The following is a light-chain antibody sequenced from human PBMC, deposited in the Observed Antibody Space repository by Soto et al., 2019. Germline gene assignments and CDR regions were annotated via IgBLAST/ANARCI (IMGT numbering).Light chain of an antibody. Sequence: QSVLTQPPSASGTPGQRVTISCSGSSSNIGSNTVNWYQQLPGTAPKLLIYSYNQRPSGVPDRFSDSKSGTSASLAISGLQSEDEADYYCAAWDDSLSGCIFGTGTKLTVL. CDR3: AAWDDSLSGCI. J-gene: IGLJ1*01. CDR2: SYN. V-gene: IGLV1-44*01. CDR1: SSNIGSNT.